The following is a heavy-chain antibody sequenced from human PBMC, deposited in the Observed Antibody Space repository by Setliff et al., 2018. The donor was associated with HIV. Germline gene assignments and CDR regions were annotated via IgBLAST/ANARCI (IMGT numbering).Heavy chain of an antibody. V-gene: IGHV3-23*01. J-gene: IGHJ6*02. CDR3: VRDGGSTSYNFLYYYGMDV. CDR2: ISDSGGSP. Sequence: GGSLRLSCAASGFTFSSYAMSWVRQAPGKGLEWVSAISDSGGSPYYADSVKGRFTISRDNSKNTLYLQMNSLRAEDTAVYYCVRDGGSTSYNFLYYYGMDVWGLGTTVTVSS. D-gene: IGHD2-2*01. CDR1: GFTFSSYA.